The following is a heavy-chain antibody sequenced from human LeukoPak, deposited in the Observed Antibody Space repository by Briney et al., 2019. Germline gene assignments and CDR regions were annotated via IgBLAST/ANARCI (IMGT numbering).Heavy chain of an antibody. CDR2: INWNGGST. D-gene: IGHD5-24*01. CDR1: GFTFDDYG. V-gene: IGHV3-20*04. Sequence: GGSLRLSCAASGFTFDDYGMSWVRQAPGKGLEWVSGINWNGGSTGYADSVKGRFTISRDNAKNSLYLQMNSLRAEDTALYYCAKDLRGRDGYILDAFDIWGQGTMVTVSS. CDR3: AKDLRGRDGYILDAFDI. J-gene: IGHJ3*02.